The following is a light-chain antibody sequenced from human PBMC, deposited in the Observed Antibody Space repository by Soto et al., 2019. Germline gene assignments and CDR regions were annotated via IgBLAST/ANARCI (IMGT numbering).Light chain of an antibody. Sequence: IQMTQSPSSLSASVGDGVTITCRASQSIGSSLNWYQQKPGKAPNLLIYAASSLQGGVPSRFSGSGSGTDFTLTISSLQPEDFAIYFCQQSHSTPRTFGQGTKVEIK. CDR1: QSIGSS. V-gene: IGKV1-39*01. CDR2: AAS. J-gene: IGKJ1*01. CDR3: QQSHSTPRT.